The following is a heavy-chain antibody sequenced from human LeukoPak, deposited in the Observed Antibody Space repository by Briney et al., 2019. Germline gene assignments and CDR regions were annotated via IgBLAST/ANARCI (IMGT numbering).Heavy chain of an antibody. D-gene: IGHD5-12*01. CDR3: ARSLVATTTGPFDY. CDR1: GFTFSSYA. Sequence: GGSLRLSCAASGFTFSSYAMSWVRQAPGKGLEWVSSISSSSSYIYYADSVKGRFTISRDNAKNSLYLQMNSLRAEDTAVYYCARSLVATTTGPFDYWGQGTLVTVSS. J-gene: IGHJ4*02. CDR2: ISSSSSYI. V-gene: IGHV3-21*01.